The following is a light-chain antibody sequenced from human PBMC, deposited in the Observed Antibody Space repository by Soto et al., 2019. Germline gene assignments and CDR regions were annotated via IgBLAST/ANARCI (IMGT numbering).Light chain of an antibody. V-gene: IGLV1-40*01. CDR3: QSFDNSVSGSGV. CDR1: YSNIGAGYE. CDR2: GHN. Sequence: QSDLTQPPSVSGAPGQRVTISCTGSYSNIGAGYEVHWYQQVPGTAPKLLVSGHNNRPSGVPDRFFGSKSGSSASLTIIGLQAEDEADYYCQSFDNSVSGSGVFGGGTKVTV. J-gene: IGLJ3*02.